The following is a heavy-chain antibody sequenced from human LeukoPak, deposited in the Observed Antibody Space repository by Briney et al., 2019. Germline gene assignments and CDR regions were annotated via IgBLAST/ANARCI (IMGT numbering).Heavy chain of an antibody. V-gene: IGHV3-30*02. J-gene: IGHJ4*02. CDR2: IRFEGTEK. CDR3: AKDYYDYGDFTDPAGDY. CDR1: GFTFSYYG. Sequence: GGSLRLSCAASGFTFSYYGMHWVRQTPGKGLEWVAFIRFEGTEKFYADSVKGRFTISRDNSKNTLYLQMNSLRAEDTAVYYCAKDYYDYGDFTDPAGDYWGQGTLVTVSS. D-gene: IGHD4-17*01.